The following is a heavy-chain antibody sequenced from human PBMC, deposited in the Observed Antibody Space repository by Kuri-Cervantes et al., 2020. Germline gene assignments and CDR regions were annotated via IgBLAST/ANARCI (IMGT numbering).Heavy chain of an antibody. V-gene: IGHV3-7*01. D-gene: IGHD2-21*02. J-gene: IGHJ3*02. Sequence: GESLKISCAASGFTFSSYAMSWVRQAPGKGLEWVANIKPDGSGKNYVDSVKGRFAISRDNAKNSLYLQMNSLRAEDTAVYYCARDHPVTAAFDIWGQGTMVTVSS. CDR1: GFTFSSYA. CDR3: ARDHPVTAAFDI. CDR2: IKPDGSGK.